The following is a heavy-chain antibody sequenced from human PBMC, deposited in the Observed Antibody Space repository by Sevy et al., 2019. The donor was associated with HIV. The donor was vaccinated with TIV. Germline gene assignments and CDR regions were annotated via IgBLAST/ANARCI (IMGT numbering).Heavy chain of an antibody. Sequence: SETLSLTCTVSGGSISSSSYYWGWIRQPPGKGLEWIGSIYYSWSTYYNPSLKSRVTISVDTSKNQFSLKLSSVTAADTAVYYCASSSRYYYYGMDVWGQGTTVTVSS. CDR1: GGSISSSSYY. D-gene: IGHD6-6*01. CDR2: IYYSWST. J-gene: IGHJ6*02. CDR3: ASSSRYYYYGMDV. V-gene: IGHV4-39*01.